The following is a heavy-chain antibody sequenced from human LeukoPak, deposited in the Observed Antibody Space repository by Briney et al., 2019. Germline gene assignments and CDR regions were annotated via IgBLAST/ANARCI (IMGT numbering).Heavy chain of an antibody. CDR1: GFTFSSYS. CDR3: ARDLDRGYNYPHYSDY. CDR2: INRGGDNI. Sequence: GGSLRLSCAASGFTFSSYSMNWVRQAPGKGLEWVSYINRGGDNIYYADSVKGRFTVSRDNAKNSLYLQMNSLRAEDTAVYYCARDLDRGYNYPHYSDYWGQGTLVTVSS. V-gene: IGHV3-48*04. D-gene: IGHD5-24*01. J-gene: IGHJ4*02.